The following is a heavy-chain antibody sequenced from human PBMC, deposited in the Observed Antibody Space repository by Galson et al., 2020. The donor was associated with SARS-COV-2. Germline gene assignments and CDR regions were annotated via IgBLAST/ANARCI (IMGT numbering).Heavy chain of an antibody. CDR2: ISVSGKST. V-gene: IGHV3-23*01. D-gene: IGHD6-19*01. CDR3: AKDNPRIAVLLNY. J-gene: IGHJ4*02. Sequence: GESLKISCADSGFTFGNYALSWVRQAPGKGLEWVSVISVSGKSTYYADSVKGRFTISRDNSNNIVYLQMDSLRAEDTAVYYCAKDNPRIAVLLNYWGQGTLVTVSS. CDR1: GFTFGNYA.